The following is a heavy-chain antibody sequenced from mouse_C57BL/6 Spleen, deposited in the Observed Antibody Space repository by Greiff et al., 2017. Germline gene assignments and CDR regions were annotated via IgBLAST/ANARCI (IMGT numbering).Heavy chain of an antibody. CDR1: GFTFSSYA. D-gene: IGHD1-1*01. CDR3: ARGSYYYGSSSPFGV. V-gene: IGHV5-4*03. Sequence: DVMLVESGGGLVKPGGSLKLSCAASGFTFSSYAMSWVRQTPEKRLEWVATISDGGSYTYYPDNVKGRVTISRDNAKNDLYLQMSHLKSEDTAMYYCARGSYYYGSSSPFGVWGTGTTVTVSS. J-gene: IGHJ1*03. CDR2: ISDGGSYT.